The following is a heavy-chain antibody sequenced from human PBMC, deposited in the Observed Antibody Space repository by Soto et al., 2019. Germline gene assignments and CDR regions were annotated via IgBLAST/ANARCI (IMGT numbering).Heavy chain of an antibody. CDR3: ARGRYCLTGRCFPNWFDS. Sequence: SETLSLTCSVSGDSISTVDYFWAWIRQPPGQALEYIGYIYKSTTTYYNPSFESRVAISLDTSKSQFSLNVTSVTAADTAVYFCARGRYCLTGRCFPNWFDSWGQGTLVTVPQ. CDR2: IYKSTTT. CDR1: GDSISTVDYF. V-gene: IGHV4-30-4*01. D-gene: IGHD2-15*01. J-gene: IGHJ5*01.